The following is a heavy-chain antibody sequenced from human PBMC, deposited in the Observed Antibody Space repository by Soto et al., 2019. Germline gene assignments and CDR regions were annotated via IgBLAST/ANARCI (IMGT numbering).Heavy chain of an antibody. CDR1: GGTFSSYA. Sequence: ASVKVSCKTSGGTFSSYAISWVRQAPGQGLEWVGGIVPIVDTSTYAQKFQGRVTITADESKNTVDLQMNSLRAEDTAVYYCAKVGPYDSGSYMFRYNWFGPWGPGTLVTVSS. D-gene: IGHD3-10*01. J-gene: IGHJ5*02. CDR3: AKVGPYDSGSYMFRYNWFGP. V-gene: IGHV1-69*13. CDR2: IVPIVDTS.